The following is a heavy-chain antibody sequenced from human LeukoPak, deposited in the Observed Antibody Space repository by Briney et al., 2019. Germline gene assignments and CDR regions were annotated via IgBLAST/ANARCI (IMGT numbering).Heavy chain of an antibody. CDR1: GYTFTGYY. D-gene: IGHD2-21*02. CDR2: INPNSGGT. Sequence: ASVKVSCKASGYTFTGYYMHWVRQAPGQGLEWMGWINPNSGGTNYAQKFQGRVTMTRDTSISTAYMELSRLRSDDTAVYYCARGVRVVTAILLLGYWGQGTLVTVSS. CDR3: ARGVRVVTAILLLGY. J-gene: IGHJ4*02. V-gene: IGHV1-2*02.